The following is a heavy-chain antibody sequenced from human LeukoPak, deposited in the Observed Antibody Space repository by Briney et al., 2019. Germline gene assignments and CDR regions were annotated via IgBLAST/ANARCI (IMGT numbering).Heavy chain of an antibody. CDR1: GGSFSGYY. CDR3: AMDYYYDSSGADFQH. D-gene: IGHD3-22*01. CDR2: INHSGST. J-gene: IGHJ1*01. Sequence: SETLSLTCAVYGGSFSGYYWSWIRQPPGKGLEWIGEINHSGSTNYNPSLKSRVTISVDTSKNQFSLELSSVTAADTAVYYCAMDYYYDSSGADFQHWGQGTLVTVSS. V-gene: IGHV4-34*01.